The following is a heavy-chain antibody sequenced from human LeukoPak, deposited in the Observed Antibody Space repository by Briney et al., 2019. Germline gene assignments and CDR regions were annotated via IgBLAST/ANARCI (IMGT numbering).Heavy chain of an antibody. CDR1: GYTFTSYA. CDR3: ARTPEYYDILTGGYYYFDY. CDR2: INAGNGNT. V-gene: IGHV1-3*01. Sequence: ASVKVPCKASGYTFTSYAMHWVRQAPGQRLEWMGWINAGNGNTKYSQKFQGRVTITRDTSASTAYMELSSLRSEDTAVYYCARTPEYYDILTGGYYYFDYWGQGTLVTVSS. D-gene: IGHD3-9*01. J-gene: IGHJ4*02.